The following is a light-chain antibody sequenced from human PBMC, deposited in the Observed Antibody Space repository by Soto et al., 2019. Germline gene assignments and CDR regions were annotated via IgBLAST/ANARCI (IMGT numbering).Light chain of an antibody. Sequence: IQLTQSPSTLSASVGARVTITCRASQIISTWLAWYQQKPGKAPKILIYDASSLESGVPSRFSGSGSGTEFTLTISRVQPEDFATYYCQQYETYRKTFCQGTNVDI. J-gene: IGKJ1*01. V-gene: IGKV1-5*01. CDR3: QQYETYRKT. CDR1: QIISTW. CDR2: DAS.